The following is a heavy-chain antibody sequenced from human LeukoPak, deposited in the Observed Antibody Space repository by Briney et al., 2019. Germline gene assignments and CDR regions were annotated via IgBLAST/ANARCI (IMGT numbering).Heavy chain of an antibody. Sequence: GGSLRLSCAASGFTFSTYWISWVRQAPGKGLEWVANIKQDGSEKYYVDSVKGRFTISRDNAKNSVYLQMNSLRGEDTAVYYCARGHYYFDYWGQGTLVTVSS. CDR2: IKQDGSEK. J-gene: IGHJ4*02. CDR1: GFTFSTYW. V-gene: IGHV3-7*04. CDR3: ARGHYYFDY.